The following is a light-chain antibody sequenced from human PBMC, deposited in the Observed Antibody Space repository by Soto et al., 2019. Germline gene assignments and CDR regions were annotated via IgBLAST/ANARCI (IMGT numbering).Light chain of an antibody. Sequence: DIQMTQSPSSLSASVGDRVTITCRASQTISGYLNWYQQKPGKAPELLIYAASYLGNGVPSRFSGSGSGTEFTLTISGLQPDDFATYYCQQYNSYPLTFGGGTKVDIK. V-gene: IGKV1-5*01. CDR2: AAS. CDR1: QTISGY. J-gene: IGKJ4*01. CDR3: QQYNSYPLT.